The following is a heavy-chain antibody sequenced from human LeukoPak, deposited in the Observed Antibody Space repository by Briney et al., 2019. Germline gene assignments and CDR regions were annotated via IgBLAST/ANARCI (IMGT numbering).Heavy chain of an antibody. CDR2: ISGSGGST. CDR1: GFTFSSYA. CDR3: VKDHMVRGAAFNLSAG. Sequence: PGGSLRLSCAASGFTFSSYAMSWVRHAPGKGLEWVSTISGSGGSTYYADSVKGRFTISRDNSKNTLYLQMNSLRAEDTAVYCCVKDHMVRGAAFNLSAGCGQGSLVTVSS. J-gene: IGHJ4*01. D-gene: IGHD3-10*01. V-gene: IGHV3-23*01.